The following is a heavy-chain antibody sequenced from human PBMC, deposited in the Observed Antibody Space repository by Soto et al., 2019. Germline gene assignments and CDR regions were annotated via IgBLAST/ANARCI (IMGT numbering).Heavy chain of an antibody. V-gene: IGHV3-33*01. D-gene: IGHD3-10*01. J-gene: IGHJ3*02. CDR1: GFTFSSYG. CDR3: ARDSVDAFDI. Sequence: QVQLVESGGGVVQPGRSLRLSCAASGFTFSSYGMHWVRQAPGKGLEWVAVIWYDGSNKYYADSVKGRSTISRDNSKNTLYLQMNSLRAEDTAVYYCARDSVDAFDIWGQGTMVTVSS. CDR2: IWYDGSNK.